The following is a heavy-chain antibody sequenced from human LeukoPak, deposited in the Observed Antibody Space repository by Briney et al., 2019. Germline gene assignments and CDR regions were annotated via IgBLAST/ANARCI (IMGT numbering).Heavy chain of an antibody. Sequence: GASVKVSCKASGGTFSSYAISWVRQAPGQGLEWMGGIIPIFGTANYAQKLQGRVTMTTDTSTSTAYMELRSLRSDDTAVYYCARGPIVGATPDYWGQGTLVTVSS. CDR1: GGTFSSYA. D-gene: IGHD1-26*01. V-gene: IGHV1-69*05. CDR3: ARGPIVGATPDY. J-gene: IGHJ4*02. CDR2: IIPIFGTA.